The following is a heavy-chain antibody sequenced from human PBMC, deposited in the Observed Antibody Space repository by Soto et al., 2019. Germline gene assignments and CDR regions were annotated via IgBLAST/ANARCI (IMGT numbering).Heavy chain of an antibody. V-gene: IGHV1-69*13. CDR1: GYTFTSYY. Sequence: SVKVSCKASGYTFTSYYMHWVRQAPGQGLEWMGGIIPIFGTANYAQKFQGRVTITADESTSTAYMELSSLRSEDTAVYYCARDRGYSSGWALVGYGMDVWGQGTTVTVSS. J-gene: IGHJ6*02. CDR3: ARDRGYSSGWALVGYGMDV. D-gene: IGHD6-19*01. CDR2: IIPIFGTA.